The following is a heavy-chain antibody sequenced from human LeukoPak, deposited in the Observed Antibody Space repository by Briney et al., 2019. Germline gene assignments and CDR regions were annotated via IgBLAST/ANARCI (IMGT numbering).Heavy chain of an antibody. J-gene: IGHJ5*02. CDR3: ARDLTKLRYFDWLLNGGWFDP. CDR2: IYYSGST. D-gene: IGHD3-9*01. CDR1: GGSISSSSYY. V-gene: IGHV4-39*07. Sequence: PSETLSLTCTVSGGSISSSSYYWGWIRQPPGKGLEWIGSIYYSGSTYYNPSLKSRVTISVDTSKNQFSLKLSSVTAADTAVYYCARDLTKLRYFDWLLNGGWFDPWGQGTLVTVSS.